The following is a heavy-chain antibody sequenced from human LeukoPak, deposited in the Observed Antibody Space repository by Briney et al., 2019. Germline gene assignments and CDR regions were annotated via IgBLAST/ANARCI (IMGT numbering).Heavy chain of an antibody. J-gene: IGHJ4*02. CDR3: ATHSYCSSTSCQVDY. Sequence: SETLSLTCTVSGGSISSYYWSWIRQPPGKGLEWIGYIYYSGSTNYNPSLKSRVTISVDTSKNQFSLKLSSVTAADTAVYYCATHSYCSSTSCQVDYWGQGTLVTVSS. CDR2: IYYSGST. D-gene: IGHD2-2*01. CDR1: GGSISSYY. V-gene: IGHV4-59*01.